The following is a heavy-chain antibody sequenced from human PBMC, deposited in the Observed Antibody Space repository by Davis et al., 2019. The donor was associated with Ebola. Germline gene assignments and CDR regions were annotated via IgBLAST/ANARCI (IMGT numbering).Heavy chain of an antibody. CDR3: ARLNGYDLAFDY. J-gene: IGHJ4*02. CDR2: IYYSGST. Sequence: ESLKISCAASGFTFSSYSMNWVRQPPGKGLEWIGSIYYSGSTYYSPSLRSRVVISVDTSKNQFSLRLNSVSAADTAVYYCARLNGYDLAFDYWGQGALVTVSS. CDR1: GFTFSSYS. D-gene: IGHD5-12*01. V-gene: IGHV4-59*08.